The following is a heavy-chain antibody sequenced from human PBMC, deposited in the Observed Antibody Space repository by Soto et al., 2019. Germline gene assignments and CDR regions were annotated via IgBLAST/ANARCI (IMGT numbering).Heavy chain of an antibody. CDR1: GFNFSNAW. CDR2: IKSKTDGGTT. CDR3: TTDYTSSGPNTFDY. D-gene: IGHD3-22*01. Sequence: GGSLSLSCAASGFNFSNAWMSLVRQAPGKGLEWVGRIKSKTDGGTTDYAAPVKGRFTISRDDSKNTLYLQMNSLKTEDTAVYYCTTDYTSSGPNTFDYWGQGTLVTVSS. J-gene: IGHJ4*02. V-gene: IGHV3-15*01.